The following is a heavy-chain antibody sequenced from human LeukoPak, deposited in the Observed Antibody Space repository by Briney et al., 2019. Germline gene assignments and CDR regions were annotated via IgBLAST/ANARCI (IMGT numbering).Heavy chain of an antibody. CDR2: ISYDGSNK. Sequence: PGGSLRLSYAASGFTFSSYAMHWVRQAPGKGLEWVAVISYDGSNKYYADSVKGRFTISRDNPKNTLYLQMNSLRGEDTAVYYCARGSFGYSSGWYTIDYWGQGTLVTVSS. V-gene: IGHV3-30*04. D-gene: IGHD6-19*01. CDR3: ARGSFGYSSGWYTIDY. CDR1: GFTFSSYA. J-gene: IGHJ4*02.